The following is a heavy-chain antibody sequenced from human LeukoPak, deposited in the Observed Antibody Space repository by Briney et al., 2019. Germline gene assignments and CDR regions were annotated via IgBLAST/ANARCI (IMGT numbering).Heavy chain of an antibody. CDR2: IYYSGST. CDR3: ARDVGQQLGYYYYYYMDV. V-gene: IGHV4-59*12. CDR1: GGSIGSYY. J-gene: IGHJ6*03. D-gene: IGHD6-13*01. Sequence: PSETLSLTCTVSGGSIGSYYWSWIRQPPGEGLEWIGHIYYSGSTNYNPSLKSRVTMSVDKSKNQFALKLSSVTAADTAVYYCARDVGQQLGYYYYYYMDVGGKGTTVSVSS.